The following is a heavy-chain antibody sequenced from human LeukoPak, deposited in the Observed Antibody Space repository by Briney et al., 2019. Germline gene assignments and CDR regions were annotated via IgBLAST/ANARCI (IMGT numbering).Heavy chain of an antibody. J-gene: IGHJ4*02. CDR2: IYSGGST. CDR1: GFAVSSNY. Sequence: GGSLRLSCAASGFAVSSNYMSWVRQAPGKGLEWVSVIYSGGSTYHADSVKGRFTISRDNSKNTLYLQMNSLRAEDTAVYYCASMWPKMGHFDYWGQGTLVTVSS. D-gene: IGHD5-24*01. V-gene: IGHV3-66*01. CDR3: ASMWPKMGHFDY.